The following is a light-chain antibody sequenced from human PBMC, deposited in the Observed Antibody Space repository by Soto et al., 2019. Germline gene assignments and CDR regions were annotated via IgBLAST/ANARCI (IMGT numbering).Light chain of an antibody. CDR3: SSYTSSSSYV. Sequence: QSALTQPASVSGSPGQSITLSCTGTSSDVGGYNYVSWYQQHPGKAPKLMIYDVSNRPSGVSNRFSGSKSGNTASLTISGLQAEDDADYYCSSYTSSSSYVFGTGTKLTVL. J-gene: IGLJ1*01. CDR1: SSDVGGYNY. V-gene: IGLV2-14*01. CDR2: DVS.